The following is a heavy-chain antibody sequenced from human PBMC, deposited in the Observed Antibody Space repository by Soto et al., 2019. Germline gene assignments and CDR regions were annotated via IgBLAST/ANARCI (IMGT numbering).Heavy chain of an antibody. CDR3: ARRVFSTGNY. J-gene: IGHJ4*02. V-gene: IGHV4-39*01. CDR2: VYYSGNT. CDR1: GGSISSSNYY. Sequence: SETLSLTCTVSGGSISSSNYYWGWIRQPPGKGLEWIGSVYYSGNTYYNPSLKSRVTISVDTSKNQFSLKLSSVTAADTAVYYCARRVFSTGNYWGQGTLVTVSS. D-gene: IGHD3-10*01.